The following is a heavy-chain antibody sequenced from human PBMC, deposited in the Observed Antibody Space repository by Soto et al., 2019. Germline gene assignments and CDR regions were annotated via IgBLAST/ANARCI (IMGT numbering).Heavy chain of an antibody. J-gene: IGHJ4*02. Sequence: QVQLVQSGAEVKKPGSSVKVSCKASGGTFSSYAISWVRQAPGQGLEWMGGIIPIFGTANYAQKFQGRVTITADESTSTAYMELSSLRSEDTAMYYCALAPGYCSGGSCYGGPIDYWGQGTLVTVSS. CDR1: GGTFSSYA. CDR3: ALAPGYCSGGSCYGGPIDY. CDR2: IIPIFGTA. V-gene: IGHV1-69*12. D-gene: IGHD2-15*01.